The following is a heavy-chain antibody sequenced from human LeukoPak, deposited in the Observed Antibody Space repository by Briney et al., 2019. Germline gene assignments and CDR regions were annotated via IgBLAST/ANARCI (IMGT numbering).Heavy chain of an antibody. D-gene: IGHD2-2*01. CDR2: MNPNSGNT. CDR1: GYTFTSYD. Sequence: ASVKVSCKASGYTFTSYDINWVRQATGQGLEWMGWMNPNSGNTGYAQKFQGRVTMTRNTSISTAYMELSSLRSEDTAVYYCARRYCSSTSCHWSLGAYYYYGMDVWGQGTTVTVSS. V-gene: IGHV1-8*01. CDR3: ARRYCSSTSCHWSLGAYYYYGMDV. J-gene: IGHJ6*02.